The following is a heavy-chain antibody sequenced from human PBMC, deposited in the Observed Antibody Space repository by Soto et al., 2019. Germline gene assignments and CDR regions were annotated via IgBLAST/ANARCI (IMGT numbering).Heavy chain of an antibody. CDR2: FDPEDGET. CDR1: GYTLTELS. D-gene: IGHD3-3*01. Sequence: ASVKVSCKVSGYTLTELSMQWVRQAPGKGLEWMGGFDPEDGETIYAQKFQGRVTMTEDTATDTAYMTLSSLISVDTAVYFCSTLLSGRLLAWLPEASLGYWGQGTLVTVSS. V-gene: IGHV1-24*01. CDR3: STLLSGRLLAWLPEASLGY. J-gene: IGHJ4*02.